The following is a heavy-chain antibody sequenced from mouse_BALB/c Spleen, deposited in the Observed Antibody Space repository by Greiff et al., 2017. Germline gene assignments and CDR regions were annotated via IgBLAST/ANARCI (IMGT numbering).Heavy chain of an antibody. CDR3: ARDFTTAYYFDY. D-gene: IGHD1-2*01. CDR1: GYTFTNYW. V-gene: IGHV1-63*02. Sequence: QVQLQQPGAELVRPGTSVKISCKASGYTFTNYWLGWVKQRPGHGLEWIGDIYPGGGYTNYNEKFKGKATLTADTSSSTAYMQLSSLTSEDSAVYFCARDFTTAYYFDYWGQGTTLTVSS. CDR2: IYPGGGYT. J-gene: IGHJ2*01.